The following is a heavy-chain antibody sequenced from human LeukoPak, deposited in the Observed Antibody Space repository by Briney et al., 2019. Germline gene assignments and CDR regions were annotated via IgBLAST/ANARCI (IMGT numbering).Heavy chain of an antibody. D-gene: IGHD1-26*01. CDR3: ARERWEGGSFVMGFDY. CDR1: GGSIRSHY. V-gene: IGHV4-59*11. Sequence: SVTLSLTCSVSGGSIRSHYWNWIRQPPGKGLEWLGHIYYTGSTYYNPSLKSRVTISVDTPKNQFSLRLSSVTAADTAVYYCARERWEGGSFVMGFDYWGQGALVTVSS. J-gene: IGHJ4*02. CDR2: IYYTGST.